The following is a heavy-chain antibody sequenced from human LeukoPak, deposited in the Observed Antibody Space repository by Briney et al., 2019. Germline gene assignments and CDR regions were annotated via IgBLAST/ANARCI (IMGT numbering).Heavy chain of an antibody. CDR1: GFTFSSYG. D-gene: IGHD3-22*01. V-gene: IGHV3-30*02. CDR3: ANLDYYDSSGYRYYFDN. J-gene: IGHJ4*02. Sequence: GGSLRLSCAASGFTFSSYGMHWVRQAPGKGLKWVAFIRYDGSNKYYADSVKGRFTISRDNSKNTLYLQMNSLRAEDTAVYYCANLDYYDSSGYRYYFDNWGQGPLVTVSS. CDR2: IRYDGSNK.